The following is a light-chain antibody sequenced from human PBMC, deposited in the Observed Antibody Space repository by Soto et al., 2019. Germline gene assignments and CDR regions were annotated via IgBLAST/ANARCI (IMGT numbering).Light chain of an antibody. Sequence: QSLLTQPLSVSGSPGQSVTISCTGTSSDVGGYNYVSWYQQHPGKAPKLMIYDVTTRPSGVPDRFSGSKSGNTASLAISGLQAEDEADYYCSSHAGSSVVFGTGTKVTVL. CDR1: SSDVGGYNY. V-gene: IGLV2-11*01. CDR2: DVT. CDR3: SSHAGSSVV. J-gene: IGLJ1*01.